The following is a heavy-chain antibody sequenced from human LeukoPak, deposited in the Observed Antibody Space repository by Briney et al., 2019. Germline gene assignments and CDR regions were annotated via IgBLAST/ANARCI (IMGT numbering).Heavy chain of an antibody. CDR3: TKGGISASGAYFQY. Sequence: GGSLRLSCAASGFTFSIYAMSWVRQAPGKGLEWVSGISSSGFATYYADSVKGRFTIARDNSKNTVSLRMDTLRPEDTAVYYCTKGGISASGAYFQYWGQGTLVTVSS. J-gene: IGHJ1*01. V-gene: IGHV3-23*01. CDR1: GFTFSIYA. D-gene: IGHD6-13*01. CDR2: ISSSGFAT.